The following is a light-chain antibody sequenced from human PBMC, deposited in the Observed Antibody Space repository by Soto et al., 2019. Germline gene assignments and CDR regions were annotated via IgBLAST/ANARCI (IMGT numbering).Light chain of an antibody. CDR2: AAS. V-gene: IGKV3-11*01. Sequence: EIVLTQSPGTLSLSPGERATLSCRASQSFSSSLAWYQQKPGQAPRLLIYAASNRATGIPARFSGSGSGTDFTLTISSLEPEDFEIYYCQQRYNWPLTFGAGTKVDIX. CDR1: QSFSSS. J-gene: IGKJ4*01. CDR3: QQRYNWPLT.